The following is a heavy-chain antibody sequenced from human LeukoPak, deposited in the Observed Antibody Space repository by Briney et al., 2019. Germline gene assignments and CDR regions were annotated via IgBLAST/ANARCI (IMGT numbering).Heavy chain of an antibody. CDR2: ISGGGVRT. V-gene: IGHV3-23*01. J-gene: IGHJ4*02. D-gene: IGHD4/OR15-4a*01. Sequence: GGSLRLSCAASGFTFRNYAMTWVRQAPGKGLEWVSGISGGGVRTYYGDSGKGRFTISRDNSKNTLYLQMNNLRAEDTAVYYCTKDQGIDYGDQLHYWGQGTLVTVSS. CDR3: TKDQGIDYGDQLHY. CDR1: GFTFRNYA.